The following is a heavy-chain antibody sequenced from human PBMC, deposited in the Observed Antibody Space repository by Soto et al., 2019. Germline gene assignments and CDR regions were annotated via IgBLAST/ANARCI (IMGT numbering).Heavy chain of an antibody. J-gene: IGHJ5*02. V-gene: IGHV3-53*01. CDR1: GFTVSSNY. CDR3: ARASSSWGFAQFAP. Sequence: EVQLVESGGGLIQPGGSLRLSCAASGFTVSSNYMSWVRQAPGKGLEWVSVIYSGGSTYYADSVKGRFTISRDNSKNTLYLQMNSLRAEDTAVDYCARASSSWGFAQFAPWGQGTLVTVSS. CDR2: IYSGGST. D-gene: IGHD6-13*01.